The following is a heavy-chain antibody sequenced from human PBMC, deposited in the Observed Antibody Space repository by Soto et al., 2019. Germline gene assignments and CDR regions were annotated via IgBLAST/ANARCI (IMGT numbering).Heavy chain of an antibody. CDR2: ISAYNGNT. CDR3: ARRRPQLGRNNDAFDI. J-gene: IGHJ3*02. D-gene: IGHD6-13*01. Sequence: QVQLVQSGAEVKKPGASVKVSCKASGYTFTSYGISWVRRAPGQGLEWMGWISAYNGNTNYAQKLQGRVTMTTDTSTSTAYMELRSLRSDDTAVYYCARRRPQLGRNNDAFDIWGQGTMVTVSS. CDR1: GYTFTSYG. V-gene: IGHV1-18*01.